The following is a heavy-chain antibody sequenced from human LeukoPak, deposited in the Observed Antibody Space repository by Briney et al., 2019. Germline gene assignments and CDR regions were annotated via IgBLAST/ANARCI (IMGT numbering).Heavy chain of an antibody. V-gene: IGHV4-39*01. D-gene: IGHD2-2*01. CDR1: GGSISSSSHY. CDR3: ARLVRYCTTNSCYPFDY. Sequence: SETLSLTCTVSGGSISSSSHYWAWIRQPPGKGLEWIGCMFYSGGTYYNPSLKSRVTISTDTSKNQSSLKVNSVTVADTAVYYCARLVRYCTTNSCYPFDYWGQGTLVTVSS. J-gene: IGHJ4*02. CDR2: MFYSGGT.